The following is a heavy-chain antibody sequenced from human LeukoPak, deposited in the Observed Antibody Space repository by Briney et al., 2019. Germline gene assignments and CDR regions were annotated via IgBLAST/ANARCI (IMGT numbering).Heavy chain of an antibody. CDR2: INHSGST. CDR1: GGSFSGYY. Sequence: PSETLSLTCAVYGGSFSGYYWSLIRQPPGKGLEWIGEINHSGSTYYNPSLKSRVTISVDTSKNQFSLKLSSVTAADTAVYYCARGGSIAAAGTGGFSWFDPWGQGTLVTVSS. CDR3: ARGGSIAAAGTGGFSWFDP. V-gene: IGHV4-34*01. J-gene: IGHJ5*02. D-gene: IGHD6-13*01.